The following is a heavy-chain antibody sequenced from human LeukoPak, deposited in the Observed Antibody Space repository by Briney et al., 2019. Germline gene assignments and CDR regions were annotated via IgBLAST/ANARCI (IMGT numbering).Heavy chain of an antibody. V-gene: IGHV1-18*01. J-gene: IGHJ4*02. Sequence: ASVKVSCKASGYTLTSYGISWVRQAPGQGLEWMGWISAYNGNTNYAQKLQGRVTMTTDTSTSTAYMELRSLRSDDTAVYYCARPAAPILDYEDYFDYWGQGTLVTVSS. CDR1: GYTLTSYG. CDR2: ISAYNGNT. CDR3: ARPAAPILDYEDYFDY. D-gene: IGHD2-2*01.